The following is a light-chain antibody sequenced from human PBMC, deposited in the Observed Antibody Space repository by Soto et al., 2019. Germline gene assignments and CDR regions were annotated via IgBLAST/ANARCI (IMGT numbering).Light chain of an antibody. CDR1: QGISTY. CDR3: LQDIDYPLT. V-gene: IGKV1-12*02. Sequence: EIQMTQSPSSVTASVGYRVTITCSASQGISTYLAWYQQRPGQAPKLLMYMAFNIQSGVPSRFSGSGSGTDFTLAISSLQPEDSATYYCLQDIDYPLTFGQGTKV. CDR2: MAF. J-gene: IGKJ1*01.